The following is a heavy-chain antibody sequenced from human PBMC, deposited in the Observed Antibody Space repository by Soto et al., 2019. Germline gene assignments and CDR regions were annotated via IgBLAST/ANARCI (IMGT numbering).Heavy chain of an antibody. CDR3: ARVNLGYCSGGSCSN. CDR2: INHSGST. V-gene: IGHV4-34*01. Sequence: SETLSLTCAVYGGSFSGYYWSWIRRPPGKGLEWIGEINHSGSTNYNPSLKSRVTISVDTSKNQFSLKLSSVTAADTAVYYCARVNLGYCSGGSCSNWGQGTLVTVSS. D-gene: IGHD2-15*01. CDR1: GGSFSGYY. J-gene: IGHJ4*02.